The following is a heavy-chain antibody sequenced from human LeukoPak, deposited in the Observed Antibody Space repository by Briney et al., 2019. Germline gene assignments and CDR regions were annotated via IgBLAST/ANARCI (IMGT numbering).Heavy chain of an antibody. CDR1: GFTFSSYS. Sequence: PGGSLRLSCAASGFTFSSYSMNWVRQAPGKGLEWVSYISSSSSTIYYADSVKGRFTISRDNAKNPLYLQMNSLRAEDTAVYYCAREGSSWYFYYMDVWGKGTTVTVSS. V-gene: IGHV3-48*01. CDR3: AREGSSWYFYYMDV. D-gene: IGHD6-13*01. J-gene: IGHJ6*03. CDR2: ISSSSSTI.